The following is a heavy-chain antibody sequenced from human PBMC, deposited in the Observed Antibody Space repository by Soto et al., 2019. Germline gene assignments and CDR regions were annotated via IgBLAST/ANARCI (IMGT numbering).Heavy chain of an antibody. J-gene: IGHJ4*02. CDR1: GGTFSSYA. Sequence: QVQLVQSGAEVKKPGSSVKVSCKASGGTFSSYAISWVRQAPGQGLEWMGGIIPIFGTANYAQKVQGRVTITADESTSTADMELSSLRSEDTAVYDWARLRGYSGYDSYWGQGTLVTVSS. CDR2: IIPIFGTA. V-gene: IGHV1-69*01. CDR3: ARLRGYSGYDSY. D-gene: IGHD5-12*01.